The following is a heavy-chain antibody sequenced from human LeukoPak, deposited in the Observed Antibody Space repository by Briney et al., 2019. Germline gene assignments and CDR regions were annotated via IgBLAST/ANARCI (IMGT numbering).Heavy chain of an antibody. CDR1: GFTFSSYA. CDR2: ISYDGSNK. J-gene: IGHJ4*02. Sequence: GGSLRLSCAASGFTFSSYATHWVRQAPGKGPEWVAVISYDGSNKYYADSVKGRFTISRDNSKNTLYLQMNSLRAEDTAVYYCARELLTEPHDYWGQGTLVTASS. D-gene: IGHD7-27*01. CDR3: ARELLTEPHDY. V-gene: IGHV3-30-3*01.